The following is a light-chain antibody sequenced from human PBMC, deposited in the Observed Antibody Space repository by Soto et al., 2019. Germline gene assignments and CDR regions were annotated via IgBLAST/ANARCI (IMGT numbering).Light chain of an antibody. CDR3: QQHNSFSIT. J-gene: IGKJ5*01. CDR2: AAS. V-gene: IGKV1-39*01. CDR1: QSISSY. Sequence: DIQMTQSPSSLSASVGDRVTITLLASQSISSYLNWYQQKPGKAPELLIYAASNLQSAVPSRFSGSGSGTDFTLTINSLQADDFATYYCQQHNSFSITFGQGTRLEI.